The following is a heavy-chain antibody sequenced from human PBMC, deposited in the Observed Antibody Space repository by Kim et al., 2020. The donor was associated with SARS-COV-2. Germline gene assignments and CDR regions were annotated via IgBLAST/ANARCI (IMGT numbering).Heavy chain of an antibody. V-gene: IGHV3-48*02. CDR3: AVLCGGDCGEGETYDFDY. CDR1: GFTFSSYS. D-gene: IGHD2-21*02. J-gene: IGHJ4*02. Sequence: GGSLRLSCAASGFTFSSYSMNWVRQAPGKGLEWVSYISSSSSTIYYADSVKGRFTISRDNAKNSLYLQMNSLRDEDTAVYYCAVLCGGDCGEGETYDFDYWGQGTLVTVSS. CDR2: ISSSSSTI.